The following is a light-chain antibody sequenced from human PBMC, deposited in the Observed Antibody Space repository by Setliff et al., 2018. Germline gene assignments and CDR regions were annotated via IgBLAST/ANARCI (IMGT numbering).Light chain of an antibody. J-gene: IGLJ1*01. Sequence: QSALTQPPSVSGAPGQRVTISCTGSSSNLGAGFTVHWYQVLPGTAPKLLIYSNNFRPSGVPDRFSGSKSSTSASLAITGLQSEDEADYSCQSYGGGLNGYVFGTGTKVTVL. CDR2: SNN. V-gene: IGLV1-40*01. CDR3: QSYGGGLNGYV. CDR1: SSNLGAGFT.